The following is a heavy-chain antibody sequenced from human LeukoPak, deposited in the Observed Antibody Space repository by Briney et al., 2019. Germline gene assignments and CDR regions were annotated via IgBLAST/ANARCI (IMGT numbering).Heavy chain of an antibody. CDR3: ARDDILTGYEDY. J-gene: IGHJ4*02. V-gene: IGHV3-30*02. D-gene: IGHD3-9*01. CDR1: GFTFSSSG. Sequence: GGSLRLSCAASGFTFSSSGMHWVRQAPGKGLEWVAYIRFDGSSTDYRDSVKGRFTISRDNAKNSLYLQMNSLRAEDTAVYYCARDDILTGYEDYWGQGTLVTVSS. CDR2: IRFDGSST.